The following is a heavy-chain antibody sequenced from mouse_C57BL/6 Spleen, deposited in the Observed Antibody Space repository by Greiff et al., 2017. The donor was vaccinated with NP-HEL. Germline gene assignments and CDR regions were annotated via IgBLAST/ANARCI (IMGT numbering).Heavy chain of an antibody. D-gene: IGHD2-3*01. CDR2: IYPGSGST. V-gene: IGHV1-55*01. Sequence: VQLQQPGAELVKPGASVKMSCQASGYTFTSYWITWVKQRPGQGLEWIGDIYPGSGSTNYNEKFKSKATLTVDTSSSTAYMQLRSLTSKDAAVYYCARKGYSYAMDYWGQGTSVTVSS. CDR3: ARKGYSYAMDY. J-gene: IGHJ4*01. CDR1: GYTFTSYW.